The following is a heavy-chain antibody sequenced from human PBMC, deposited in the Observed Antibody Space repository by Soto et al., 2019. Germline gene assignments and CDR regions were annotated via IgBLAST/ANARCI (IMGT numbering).Heavy chain of an antibody. Sequence: SETLSLSCPVSGASVGSDDYYWSWIRQQPGKGLEWIGYIYYSGNTNYNPSLKSRLTISVDTSKNQFSLQLKSVTAADTAVYYCARTWIGSPFDYWGQGSLVTVPS. CDR3: ARTWIGSPFDY. J-gene: IGHJ4*02. D-gene: IGHD5-12*01. CDR1: GASVGSDDYY. CDR2: IYYSGNT. V-gene: IGHV4-31*03.